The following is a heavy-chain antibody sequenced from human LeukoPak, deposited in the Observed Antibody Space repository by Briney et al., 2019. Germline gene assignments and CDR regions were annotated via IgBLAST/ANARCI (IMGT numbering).Heavy chain of an antibody. CDR1: GFTFSSYW. V-gene: IGHV3-7*03. Sequence: PGGSLRLSCAASGFTFSSYWMSWVRQAPGKGLEWVANIKQDGSEKHYVDSVKGRFTISRDNAKNSLYLQMNSLRAEDTAVYYCARDDYYDSSDVYGMDVWGQGTTVTVSS. CDR2: IKQDGSEK. CDR3: ARDDYYDSSDVYGMDV. J-gene: IGHJ6*02. D-gene: IGHD3-22*01.